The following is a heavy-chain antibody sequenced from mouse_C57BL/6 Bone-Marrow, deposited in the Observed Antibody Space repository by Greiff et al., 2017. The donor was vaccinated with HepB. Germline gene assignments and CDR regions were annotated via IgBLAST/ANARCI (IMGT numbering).Heavy chain of an antibody. CDR3: ARDYGSSLWYFDV. D-gene: IGHD1-1*01. Sequence: VQLQESGPELVKPGASVKISCKASGYAFSSSWMNWVKQRPGKGLEWIGRIYPGDGDTNYNGKFKGKATLTADKSSSTAYMQLSSLTSEDSAVYFCARDYGSSLWYFDVWGTGTTVTVSS. CDR2: IYPGDGDT. V-gene: IGHV1-82*01. J-gene: IGHJ1*03. CDR1: GYAFSSSW.